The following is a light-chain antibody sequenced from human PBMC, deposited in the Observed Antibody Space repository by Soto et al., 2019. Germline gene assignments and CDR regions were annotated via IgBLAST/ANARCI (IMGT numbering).Light chain of an antibody. J-gene: IGKJ5*01. CDR3: QQYGTSHT. CDR2: GAS. CDR1: QRGSSD. Sequence: EKVMTQAPAALSVSPGERATLSGRASQRGSSDLAWYEQKPGQAPRLLIYGASTRATGIPDRFSGSGSGTDFTITIRRLEPEDFAVYYCQQYGTSHTFGQGTRLEI. V-gene: IGKV3-15*01.